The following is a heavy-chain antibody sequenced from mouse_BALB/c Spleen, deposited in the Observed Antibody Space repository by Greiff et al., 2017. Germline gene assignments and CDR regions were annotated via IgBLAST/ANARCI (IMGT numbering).Heavy chain of an antibody. CDR3: ARHVGGNYYFDD. Sequence: DVMLVESGGDLVKPGGSLKLSCAASGFTFSSYGMSWVRQTPDKRLEWVATISSGGSYTYYPDSVKGRFTISRDNAKNTLYLQMSSLKSEDTAMYYCARHVGGNYYFDDWGQGTTRTVSA. CDR2: ISSGGSYT. V-gene: IGHV5-6*02. D-gene: IGHD2-1*01. J-gene: IGHJ2*01. CDR1: GFTFSSYG.